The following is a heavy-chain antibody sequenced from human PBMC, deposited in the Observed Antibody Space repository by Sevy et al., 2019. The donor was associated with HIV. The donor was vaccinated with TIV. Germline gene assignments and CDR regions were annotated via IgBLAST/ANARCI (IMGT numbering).Heavy chain of an antibody. CDR2: ISYDGSNK. V-gene: IGHV3-30*18. CDR3: AKDRTPYSSSSIAWFDP. CDR1: GFTFSSYG. D-gene: IGHD6-6*01. Sequence: GGSLRLSCAASGFTFSSYGMHWVRQAPGKGLEWVAVISYDGSNKYYADSVKGRFTISRDNSENTLYLQMNSLRAEDTAVYYCAKDRTPYSSSSIAWFDPWGQGTLVTVSS. J-gene: IGHJ5*02.